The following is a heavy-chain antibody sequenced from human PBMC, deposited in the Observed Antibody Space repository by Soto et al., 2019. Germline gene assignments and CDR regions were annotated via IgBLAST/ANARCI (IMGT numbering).Heavy chain of an antibody. V-gene: IGHV4-59*12. CDR3: ARVPDR. J-gene: IGHJ5*02. Sequence: SETLSLTCTVSGDSINSYYYWSWIRQPPGKGLEWIGDISYSGSTNYNPSLKSRVTISVDRSKNQFSLKLSSVTAADTAVYYCARVPDRWGQGTLVTVSS. CDR2: ISYSGST. D-gene: IGHD2-2*01. CDR1: GDSINSYYY.